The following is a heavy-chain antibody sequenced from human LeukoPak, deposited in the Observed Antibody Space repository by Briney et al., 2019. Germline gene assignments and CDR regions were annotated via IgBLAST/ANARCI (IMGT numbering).Heavy chain of an antibody. D-gene: IGHD3-10*01. J-gene: IGHJ5*02. CDR3: ASCYYGSGSFDP. Sequence: SETLSLTCTVSGGSISSGSYYWSWIRQPAWKGLEWIGRIYTSGSTNYNPSLKSRVTISVDTSKNQFSLKLSSVTAADTAVYYCASCYYGSGSFDPWGQGTLVTVSS. CDR2: IYTSGST. CDR1: GGSISSGSYY. V-gene: IGHV4-61*02.